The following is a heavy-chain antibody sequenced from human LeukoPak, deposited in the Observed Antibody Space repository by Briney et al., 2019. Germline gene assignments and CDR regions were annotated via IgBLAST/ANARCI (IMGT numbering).Heavy chain of an antibody. J-gene: IGHJ4*02. CDR3: AKSDSGGSWVYFDY. CDR1: GFTVSSNY. V-gene: IGHV3-53*01. CDR2: IYSGGST. D-gene: IGHD2-15*01. Sequence: GGSLRLSCAASGFTVSSNYMSWVRQAPGKGLEWVSVIYSGGSTYYADSVKGRFTISRDNSKNTLYLQMNSLRAEDTAVYYCAKSDSGGSWVYFDYWGQGTLVTVSS.